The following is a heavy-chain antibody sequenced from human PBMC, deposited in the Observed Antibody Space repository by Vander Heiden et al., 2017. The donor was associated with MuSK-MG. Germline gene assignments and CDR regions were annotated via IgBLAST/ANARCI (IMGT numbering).Heavy chain of an antibody. CDR3: ARGRAVAGTNY. J-gene: IGHJ4*02. V-gene: IGHV4-39*01. D-gene: IGHD6-19*01. Sequence: QLQLQESGPGLVKPSETLSLTCTVPGGSISSSSYYWGWIRQPPGKGLEWIGSIYYSGITYYNPSLKSRVTISVDTSKNQFSLKLSSVTAADTAVYYCARGRAVAGTNYWGQGTLVTVSS. CDR1: GGSISSSSYY. CDR2: IYYSGIT.